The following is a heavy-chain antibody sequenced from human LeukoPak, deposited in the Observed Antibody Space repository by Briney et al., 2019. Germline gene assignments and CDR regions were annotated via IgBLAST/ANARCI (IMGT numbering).Heavy chain of an antibody. D-gene: IGHD3-10*01. CDR3: ASHYGSGFDY. CDR1: VGSISSYY. Sequence: SETLPLTCTVSVGSISSYYWSWIRQPPGKGLEWIGYIYYSGSTNYNPSLKSRVTISIDTSKNQFSLKLSSVTAADTAMYYCASHYGSGFDYWGQGTLVTVSS. J-gene: IGHJ4*02. CDR2: IYYSGST. V-gene: IGHV4-59*01.